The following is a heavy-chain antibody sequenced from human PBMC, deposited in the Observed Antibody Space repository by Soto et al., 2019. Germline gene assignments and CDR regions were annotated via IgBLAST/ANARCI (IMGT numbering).Heavy chain of an antibody. CDR3: ASHSYYHESSAYYWH. D-gene: IGHD3-22*01. J-gene: IGHJ3*01. Sequence: SETLSLTCAVYGGSFSGYYWSWIRQPPGKGLEWIGEINHSGSTYYNPSLKSRVTISVDTSKNQFSLKLSSVTAADTAVFYCASHSYYHESSAYYWHRGQGTMVTVSS. CDR2: INHSGST. CDR1: GGSFSGYY. V-gene: IGHV4-34*01.